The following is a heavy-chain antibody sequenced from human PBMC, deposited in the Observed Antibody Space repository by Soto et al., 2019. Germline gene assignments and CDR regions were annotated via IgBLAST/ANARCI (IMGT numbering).Heavy chain of an antibody. J-gene: IGHJ6*02. Sequence: SVKVSCKASGGTFSSYAISWVRQAPGQGLEWMGGIIPIFGTADYAQKFQRRVTITAAESTSTADMELSSPRSEDTAVYYCASITYYDSSGPSLRRARRSYYYGMDVWGQGTTVT. CDR3: ASITYYDSSGPSLRRARRSYYYGMDV. CDR1: GGTFSSYA. CDR2: IIPIFGTA. V-gene: IGHV1-69*13. D-gene: IGHD3-22*01.